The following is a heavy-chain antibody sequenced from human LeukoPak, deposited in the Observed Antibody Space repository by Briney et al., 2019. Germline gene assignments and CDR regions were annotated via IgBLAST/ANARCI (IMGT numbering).Heavy chain of an antibody. J-gene: IGHJ4*02. CDR1: GFTFSSYG. V-gene: IGHV3-30*05. CDR3: AKDLVGSFFDY. Sequence: GGSLRLSCAASGFTFSSYGMHWVRQAPGKGLEWVAVISYDGSNKYYADSVKGRFTISRDNSKNTLYLQMNSLRAEGTAVYYCAKDLVGSFFDYWGQGTLVTVSS. D-gene: IGHD1-26*01. CDR2: ISYDGSNK.